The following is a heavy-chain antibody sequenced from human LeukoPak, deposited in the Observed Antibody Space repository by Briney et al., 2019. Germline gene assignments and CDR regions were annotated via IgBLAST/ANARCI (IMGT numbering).Heavy chain of an antibody. CDR3: ERGSIAPDY. CDR1: GDSINNSSYY. J-gene: IGHJ4*02. V-gene: IGHV4-39*02. D-gene: IGHD6-6*01. CDR2: IHYSGST. Sequence: SGTLSLTCTVSGDSINNSSYYWGRIRQPPGKGLEWIGSIHYSGSTYYNPSLKSRVTISVDTSKNHLSLRLRSVTAADTAVYYCERGSIAPDYWGQGILVTVSS.